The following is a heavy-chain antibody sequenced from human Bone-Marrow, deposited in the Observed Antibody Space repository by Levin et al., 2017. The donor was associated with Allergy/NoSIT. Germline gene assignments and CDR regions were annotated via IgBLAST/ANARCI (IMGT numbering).Heavy chain of an antibody. CDR1: GGTFSSYT. J-gene: IGHJ5*02. V-gene: IGHV1-69*02. CDR3: AASPVVPAANNWFDP. D-gene: IGHD2-2*01. Sequence: SVKVSCKASGGTFSSYTISWVRQAPGQGLEWMGRIIPILGIANYAQKFQGRVTITADKSTSTAYMELSSLRSEDTAVYYCAASPVVPAANNWFDPWGQGTLVTVSS. CDR2: IIPILGIA.